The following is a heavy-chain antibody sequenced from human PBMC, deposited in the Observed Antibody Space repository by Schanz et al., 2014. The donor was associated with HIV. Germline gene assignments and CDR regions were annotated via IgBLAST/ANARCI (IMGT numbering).Heavy chain of an antibody. J-gene: IGHJ5*01. CDR2: ISYDGRNK. CDR3: ARDKSNLGMDS. V-gene: IGHV3-30*03. Sequence: VRLLESGGRLLQPGGSLRLSCAASGFTFNNYAMNWVRQAPGKGLEWVAVISYDGRNKHYAESVKGRFTISRDNSKNTLYLQMKSLRAEDTAVYYCARDKSNLGMDSWGQGTLVTVSS. CDR1: GFTFNNYA.